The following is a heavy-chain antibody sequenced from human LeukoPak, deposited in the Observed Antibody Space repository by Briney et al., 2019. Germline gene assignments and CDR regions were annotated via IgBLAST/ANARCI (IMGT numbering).Heavy chain of an antibody. V-gene: IGHV3-30*18. CDR2: ISYDGSNK. J-gene: IGHJ5*02. CDR1: GFTFSSYG. D-gene: IGHD6-6*01. CDR3: AKDFSTPSSSDWFDP. Sequence: GGALRLSCAASGFTFSSYGMHAVRQAPGTGLEWVAVISYDGSNKYYADSVKGRFTISRDNSKNTLYLQMNSLRAEDTAVYYCAKDFSTPSSSDWFDPWGQGTLVTVSS.